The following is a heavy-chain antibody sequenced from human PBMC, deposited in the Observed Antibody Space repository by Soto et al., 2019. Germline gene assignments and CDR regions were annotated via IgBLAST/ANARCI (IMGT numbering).Heavy chain of an antibody. V-gene: IGHV1-18*04. CDR2: ITIYSGQT. CDR3: ARVSLLRSRDFYHTLDT. Sequence: GASVKVSCKASGYTFTAFTITWVRQAPGQGLEWMGWITIYSGQTAYTQTFRDRVTMTLDRYTTTAYMELRGLRSDDTAVFYCARVSLLRSRDFYHTLDTWGQGTTGTVS. CDR1: GYTFTAFT. D-gene: IGHD3-3*01. J-gene: IGHJ6*02.